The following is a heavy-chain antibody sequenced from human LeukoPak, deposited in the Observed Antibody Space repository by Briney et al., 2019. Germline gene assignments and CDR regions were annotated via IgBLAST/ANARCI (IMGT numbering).Heavy chain of an antibody. Sequence: SETLSLTCTVSGGSISSYYWSWIRQPPGKGLEWIGYIYYSGSTNYNPSLKSRVTISVDTSKNQFSLKLSSVTAADTAVYYCARPSYYYDAFDIWGQGTMVTDSS. CDR2: IYYSGST. D-gene: IGHD3-10*01. J-gene: IGHJ3*02. V-gene: IGHV4-59*08. CDR3: ARPSYYYDAFDI. CDR1: GGSISSYY.